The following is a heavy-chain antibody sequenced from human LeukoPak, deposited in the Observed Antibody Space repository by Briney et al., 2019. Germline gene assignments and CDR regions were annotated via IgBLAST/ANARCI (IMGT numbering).Heavy chain of an antibody. CDR1: RSSITSAYY. D-gene: IGHD3-22*01. CDR2: IYHAGKT. J-gene: IGHJ4*02. CDR3: ARQPYYYARYYFDY. V-gene: IGHV4-38-2*01. Sequence: SETLSLTCAVSRSSITSAYYWGWIRLPPEKGLEWIANIYHAGKTYYNPSLKSRVTISVDTSKNQFSLKLSSVTAADTAVYYCARQPYYYARYYFDYWGQGTLVTVSS.